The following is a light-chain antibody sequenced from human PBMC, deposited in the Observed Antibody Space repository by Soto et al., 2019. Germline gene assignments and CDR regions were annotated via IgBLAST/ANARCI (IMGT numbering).Light chain of an antibody. CDR1: SSDVGGYDY. CDR2: DVS. Sequence: QSALTQPASVSGSPGQSITISCTGTSSDVGGYDYVSWYQQHPGKAPKLMIYDVSNRPSGVSNRFSGSKSGNTASLTISGLQAEDKADYYCSSYTSSSPSFGTGTKLTVL. CDR3: SSYTSSSPS. J-gene: IGLJ1*01. V-gene: IGLV2-14*03.